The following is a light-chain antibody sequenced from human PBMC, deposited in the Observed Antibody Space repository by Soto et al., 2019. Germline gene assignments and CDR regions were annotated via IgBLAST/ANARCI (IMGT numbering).Light chain of an antibody. V-gene: IGKV3-20*01. CDR3: QQYGSSLFT. Sequence: EVVWTQSPATLSLSPDESATLSCRASQTVRSNYLAWYQQNPGKAPRLLIYGTSIRASGVPDRFSGGGSGTDFTLTITRLEPEDFAVYYCQQYGSSLFTFGPGTKVDIK. J-gene: IGKJ3*01. CDR2: GTS. CDR1: QTVRSNY.